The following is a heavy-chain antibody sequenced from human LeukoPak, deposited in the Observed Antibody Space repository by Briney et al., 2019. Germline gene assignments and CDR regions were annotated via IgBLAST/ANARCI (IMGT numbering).Heavy chain of an antibody. CDR2: IYTSGST. D-gene: IGHD5-18*01. J-gene: IGHJ4*02. CDR1: GASISSGSYY. CDR3: ARTDSYGYYFDY. Sequence: SQTLSLTCTVSGASISSGSYYWSWIRQPAGKGLEWIGRIYTSGSTNYNPSLKSRVIISVDTSTNQFSLKLSSVTAVDTAVYYCARTDSYGYYFDYWGQGTLVTVSS. V-gene: IGHV4-61*02.